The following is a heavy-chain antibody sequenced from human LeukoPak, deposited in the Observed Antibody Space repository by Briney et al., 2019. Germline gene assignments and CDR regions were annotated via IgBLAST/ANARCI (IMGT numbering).Heavy chain of an antibody. D-gene: IGHD6-19*01. Sequence: PGQCLRLSRAPSGFTLSRYSMNWVRQAPGKGLEWVSSISTISSYIYYADSVKGRFTISRDNAKNSLYLQMNSLSAEDTAVDYCARDSVRRGPAIAVAATDYWGQGALVTVSS. CDR2: ISTISSYI. CDR3: ARDSVRRGPAIAVAATDY. J-gene: IGHJ4*02. CDR1: GFTLSRYS. V-gene: IGHV3-21*01.